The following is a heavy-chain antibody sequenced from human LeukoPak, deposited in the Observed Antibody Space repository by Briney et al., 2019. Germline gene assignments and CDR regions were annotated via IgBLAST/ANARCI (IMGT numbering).Heavy chain of an antibody. CDR1: GFTFSGYW. CDR2: IKQDGSEK. D-gene: IGHD2-15*01. CDR3: ARFGMDAAIDY. Sequence: GGSLRLSCAASGFTFSGYWMSWVRQAPGKGLEWVATIKQDGSEKTYVDSVEGRFTSPRDNAKSSLFLQMDSLRAEDTAVYYCARFGMDAAIDYWGQGTLVTVSS. J-gene: IGHJ4*02. V-gene: IGHV3-7*01.